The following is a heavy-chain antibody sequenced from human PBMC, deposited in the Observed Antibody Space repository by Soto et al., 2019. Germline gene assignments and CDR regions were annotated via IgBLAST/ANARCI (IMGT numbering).Heavy chain of an antibody. CDR2: IYISGTT. J-gene: IGHJ6*02. D-gene: IGHD3-10*01. V-gene: IGHV4-4*07. CDR3: ARDRVTMVRGVIRYYGMDG. CDR1: GGSRNAHF. Sequence: SETLSLTCTVSGGSRNAHFWSWIRQSAGKGLEWIGHIYISGTTMYNPSLKSRVTMSVDPPKNQLSLKLTSVTAADTAVYYCARDRVTMVRGVIRYYGMDGWGQGTTVTVFS.